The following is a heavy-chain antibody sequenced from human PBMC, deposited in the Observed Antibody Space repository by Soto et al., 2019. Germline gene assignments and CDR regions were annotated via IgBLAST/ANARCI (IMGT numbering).Heavy chain of an antibody. CDR1: GFTFSSYS. V-gene: IGHV3-21*01. CDR2: ISSSSSYI. Sequence: PGGSLRLSCAASGFTFSSYSMNWVRQAPGKGLEWVSSISSSSSYIYYADSVKGRFTISRDNAKNSLYLQMNSLRAEDTAVYYCASRIAAAGAYYYYYGMDVWGQGTTVTVSS. J-gene: IGHJ6*02. CDR3: ASRIAAAGAYYYYYGMDV. D-gene: IGHD6-13*01.